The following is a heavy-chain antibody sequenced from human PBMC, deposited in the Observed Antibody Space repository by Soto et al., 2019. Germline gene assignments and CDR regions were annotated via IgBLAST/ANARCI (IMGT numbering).Heavy chain of an antibody. D-gene: IGHD2-2*01. CDR2: INPHGGNT. CDR3: ARVWPDIVVVPAAISLGSKDNWFDP. CDR1: GDTFTSYY. J-gene: IGHJ5*02. Sequence: VASVKVSCKAPGDTFTSYYLNWVRQAPGQGLEWMGVINPHGGNTNYAQKLQGRVTMTTDTSTSTAYMELRSLRSDDTAVYYCARVWPDIVVVPAAISLGSKDNWFDPWGQGTLVTVSS. V-gene: IGHV1-46*01.